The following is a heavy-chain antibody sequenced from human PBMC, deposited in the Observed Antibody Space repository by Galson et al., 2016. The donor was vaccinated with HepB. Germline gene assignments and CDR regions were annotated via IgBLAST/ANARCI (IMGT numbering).Heavy chain of an antibody. V-gene: IGHV4-61*08. J-gene: IGHJ6*02. CDR2: IQNPGST. D-gene: IGHD2/OR15-2a*01. CDR1: SGSVSSGGYY. CDR3: ARDEGFYNGLDV. Sequence: ETLSLTCTVSSGSVSSGGYYWSWVRQSPGKGLEWIGYIQNPGSTNYNPSLKCRVTISIDRSKNQFFLELTSVTAAETAVYYCARDEGFYNGLDVWGQGTTVTVSS.